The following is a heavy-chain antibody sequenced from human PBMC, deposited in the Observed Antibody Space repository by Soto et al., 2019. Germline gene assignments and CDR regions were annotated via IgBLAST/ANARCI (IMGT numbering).Heavy chain of an antibody. V-gene: IGHV3-74*01. CDR2: INSDGSST. J-gene: IGHJ3*02. D-gene: IGHD1-26*01. CDR1: GFTFSSYW. CDR3: ARGGWGPGGPALVDDAFDI. Sequence: GGSLRLSCAASGFTFSSYWMHWVRQAPGKGLVWVSRINSDGSSTSYADSVKGRFTISRDNAKNTLYLQMNSLRAEDTAVYYCARGGWGPGGPALVDDAFDIWGQGTMVTVSS.